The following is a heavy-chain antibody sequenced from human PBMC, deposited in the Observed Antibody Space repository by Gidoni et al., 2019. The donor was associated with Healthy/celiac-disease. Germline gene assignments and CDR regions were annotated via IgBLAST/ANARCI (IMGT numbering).Heavy chain of an antibody. Sequence: QVQLQESGPGLVKPSETLSLTCTVSGGSISSYYWIWIRQPPGKGLEWIGYIYDSGSTNYNPSLKSRVTISVDTSKNQFSLKLSSVTAADTAVYYCARGGYYDSSGYYPDFDYWGQGTLVTVSS. CDR2: IYDSGST. CDR1: GGSISSYY. D-gene: IGHD3-22*01. V-gene: IGHV4-59*01. CDR3: ARGGYYDSSGYYPDFDY. J-gene: IGHJ4*02.